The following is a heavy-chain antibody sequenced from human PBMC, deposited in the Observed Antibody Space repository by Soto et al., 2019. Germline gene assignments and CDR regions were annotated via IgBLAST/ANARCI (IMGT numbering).Heavy chain of an antibody. CDR2: IIPILGIA. D-gene: IGHD3-10*01. J-gene: IGHJ4*02. Sequence: QVQLVQSGAEVKKPGSSVNVSCKASGGTFSSYTISWVRKAPGQGLAWMGRIIPILGIANYEQKFQGRVTITADKSTSTAYMELSSLRSEDTAVYYCARQYYGSGSYVVVDVYWGPGTLVTVSS. CDR3: ARQYYGSGSYVVVDVY. CDR1: GGTFSSYT. V-gene: IGHV1-69*02.